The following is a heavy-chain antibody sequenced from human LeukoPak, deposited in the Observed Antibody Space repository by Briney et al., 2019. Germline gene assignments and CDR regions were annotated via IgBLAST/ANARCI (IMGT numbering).Heavy chain of an antibody. CDR3: ATDRGWRTSGYYLYYFEY. D-gene: IGHD3-3*01. CDR1: GFTFGKYW. CDR2: IKLDGSEK. Sequence: GGSLRLSCVASGFTFGKYWMSWVRQAPGKGLEWVAKIKLDGSEKNYVDSVKGRCTISRDNTKNSLYLQMSSLRAEDTAVYYCATDRGWRTSGYYLYYFEYWGQGTLVTFSS. V-gene: IGHV3-7*01. J-gene: IGHJ4*02.